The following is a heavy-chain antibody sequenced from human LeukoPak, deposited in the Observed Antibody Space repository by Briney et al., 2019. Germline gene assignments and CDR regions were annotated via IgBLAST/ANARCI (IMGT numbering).Heavy chain of an antibody. J-gene: IGHJ4*02. CDR2: IYYSGST. CDR3: ARLAYYYGLGTYMGYYFDY. V-gene: IGHV4-39*01. Sequence: SETLSLTCTVSGGSISSSSYYWGWIRQPPGKGLEWIGSIYYSGSTYYNPSLKSRVTISVDTSKNQFSLKLSSVTAADTAVYYCARLAYYYGLGTYMGYYFDYWGQGTLVTVSS. CDR1: GGSISSSSYY. D-gene: IGHD3-10*01.